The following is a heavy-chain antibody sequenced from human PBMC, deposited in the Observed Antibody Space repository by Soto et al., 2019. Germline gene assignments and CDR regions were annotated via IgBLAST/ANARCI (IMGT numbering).Heavy chain of an antibody. CDR3: AHSTLRFWEWSPYPNWFDP. V-gene: IGHV2-5*02. Sequence: QITLKESGPTLVKPTQTLTLTCTFSGFSLSTSGVGVGWIRQPPGKALEWLALIYWDDDKRYSPSLKSRLTLTKDTSKNQVVLTMTNMDPVDTATYYCAHSTLRFWEWSPYPNWFDPWGQGTLVTVSS. CDR2: IYWDDDK. J-gene: IGHJ5*02. CDR1: GFSLSTSGVG. D-gene: IGHD3-3*01.